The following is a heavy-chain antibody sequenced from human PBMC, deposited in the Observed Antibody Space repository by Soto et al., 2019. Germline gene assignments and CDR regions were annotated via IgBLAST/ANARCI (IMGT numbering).Heavy chain of an antibody. CDR2: IWYDGSNK. CDR3: ARDRGLDLAPIGN. V-gene: IGHV3-33*01. D-gene: IGHD3-3*01. Sequence: QVQLVESGGGVVQPGRSLRLSCAASGFTFSSYGMHWVRQAPGKGLEWVAVIWYDGSNKYYADSVKGRFTISRDNSKNTLYRKRNTLRAENRSVYYGARDRGLDLAPIGNWGQGTLVTVSS. J-gene: IGHJ4*02. CDR1: GFTFSSYG.